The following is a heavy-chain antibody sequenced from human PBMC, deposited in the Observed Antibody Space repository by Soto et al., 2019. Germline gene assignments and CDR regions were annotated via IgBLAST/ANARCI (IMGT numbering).Heavy chain of an antibody. CDR1: GFTVSSNY. CDR3: ARDEYYGDKGARYYYYGMDV. J-gene: IGHJ6*02. Sequence: PGGSLRLSCAASGFTVSSNYMSWVRQAPGKGLEWVSVIYSGGSTYYADSVKGRFTISRDNSKNTLYLQMNSLRAEDTAVYYCARDEYYGDKGARYYYYGMDVWGQGTTVTVSS. CDR2: IYSGGST. D-gene: IGHD4-17*01. V-gene: IGHV3-66*01.